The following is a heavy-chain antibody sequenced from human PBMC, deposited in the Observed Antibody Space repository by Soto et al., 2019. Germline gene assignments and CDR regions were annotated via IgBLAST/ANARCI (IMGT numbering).Heavy chain of an antibody. V-gene: IGHV3-11*06. Sequence: GGSLRLSCAVSGFTFGASYMSWIRQAPGKGLEWLSYISPGSRYPAYADSVKGRFTISRDNAKRSLYLQMMSLTAEDTAIYYCVRGGGGGLFDPWGQGTMVTVSS. J-gene: IGHJ5*02. D-gene: IGHD2-15*01. CDR2: ISPGSRYP. CDR1: GFTFGASY. CDR3: VRGGGGGLFDP.